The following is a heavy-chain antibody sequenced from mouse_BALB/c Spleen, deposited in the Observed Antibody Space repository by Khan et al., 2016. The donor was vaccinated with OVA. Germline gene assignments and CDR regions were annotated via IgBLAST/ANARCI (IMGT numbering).Heavy chain of an antibody. CDR3: ARAFDNGAWFAY. CDR2: IWAGGST. D-gene: IGHD1-1*01. V-gene: IGHV2-9*02. CDR1: GFSLSNYG. J-gene: IGHJ3*01. Sequence: QVQLKESGPGLVAPSQTLSITCTVSGFSLSNYGVHWVRQPPGKGLEWLGVIWAGGSTNHNSALMSRLTISKDNSKSHVFFKLNSMQTDDTAMYYCARAFDNGAWFAYWGQGTLVTVSA.